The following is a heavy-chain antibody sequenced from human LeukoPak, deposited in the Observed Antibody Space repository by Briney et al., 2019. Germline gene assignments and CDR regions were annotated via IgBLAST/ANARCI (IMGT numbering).Heavy chain of an antibody. CDR2: INPNSGGT. D-gene: IGHD5-18*01. CDR1: GYTFTGYY. V-gene: IGHV1-2*02. CDR3: ARVAPRESGYSYQGFDY. J-gene: IGHJ4*02. Sequence: ASVKVSCKASGYTFTGYYMHWVRQAPGQGLEWMGWINPNSGGTNYAQKFQGRVTMTRDTSISTAYMELSRLRSDDTAVYYCARVAPRESGYSYQGFDYWAREPWSPSPQ.